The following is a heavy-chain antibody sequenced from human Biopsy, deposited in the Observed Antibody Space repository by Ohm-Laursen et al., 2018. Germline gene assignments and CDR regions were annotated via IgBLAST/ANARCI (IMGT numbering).Heavy chain of an antibody. Sequence: GTLSLTCTVSGDSVTKYYWSWIRQPPGKGLEWIGHIYYSVMTNYNPSLQSRVSISVDTSRNQVSLTLSSVTAADTAVYYCASAGYNPDWNFDLWGRGTRVTVSS. CDR1: GDSVTKYY. CDR2: IYYSVMT. V-gene: IGHV4-59*02. D-gene: IGHD5-24*01. J-gene: IGHJ2*01. CDR3: ASAGYNPDWNFDL.